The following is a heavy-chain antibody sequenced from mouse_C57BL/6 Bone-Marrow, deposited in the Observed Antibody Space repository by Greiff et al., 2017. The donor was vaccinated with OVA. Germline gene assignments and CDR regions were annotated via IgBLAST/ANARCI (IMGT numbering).Heavy chain of an antibody. D-gene: IGHD1-1*01. CDR1: GYTFTDYY. V-gene: IGHV1-26*01. J-gene: IGHJ1*03. CDR3: ASLYYGKGYWYFDV. Sequence: VQLQQSGPELVKPGASVKISCKASGYTFTDYYMNWVKQSHGKSLEWIGDINPNNGGTSYNQKFKGKATLTVDKSSSTAYMELRSLTSEDSAVYYCASLYYGKGYWYFDVWGTGTTVTVSS. CDR2: INPNNGGT.